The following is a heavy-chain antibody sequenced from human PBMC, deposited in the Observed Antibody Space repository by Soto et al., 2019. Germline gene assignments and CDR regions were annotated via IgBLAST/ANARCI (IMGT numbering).Heavy chain of an antibody. CDR2: IHYSGST. CDR3: ARVRSNLFDY. CDR1: GYSISTFY. V-gene: IGHV4-59*01. J-gene: IGHJ4*02. D-gene: IGHD3-3*01. Sequence: SETLSLTCPVSGYSISTFYWSWIRQPPGKGLEWIGYIHYSGSTNYNPSLKSQVIISVDTSKNQFSLKLSSVTAADTAVYFCARVRSNLFDYWGQGNLVTVS.